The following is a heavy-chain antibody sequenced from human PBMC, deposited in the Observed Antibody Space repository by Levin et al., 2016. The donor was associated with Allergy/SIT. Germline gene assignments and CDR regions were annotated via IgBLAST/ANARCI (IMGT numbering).Heavy chain of an antibody. CDR3: ARDLLSSASFDY. V-gene: IGHV1-18*01. J-gene: IGHJ4*02. CDR1: GYSFTAYG. D-gene: IGHD6-19*01. CDR2: ISPFSGNT. Sequence: ASVKVSCKASGYSFTAYGISWVRQAPGQGLEWMGWISPFSGNTNYALKFQGRATMTTDASTSTAYMDLRSLRSDDTAVYYCARDLLSSASFDYWGQGTLVTVSS.